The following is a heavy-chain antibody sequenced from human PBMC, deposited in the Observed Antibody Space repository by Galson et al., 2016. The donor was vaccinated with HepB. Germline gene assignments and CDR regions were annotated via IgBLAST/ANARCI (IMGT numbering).Heavy chain of an antibody. CDR1: GFTFSNYA. V-gene: IGHV3-23*01. CDR2: ISGSGNST. Sequence: SLRLSCAASGFTFSNYAMSWVRQAPGKGLEWVSGISGSGNSTYYADSVKGRFTISRDNSNNTLYLQMNSLGAEDTAIYYCAKVRLLIDYWGQGTLVTVSS. J-gene: IGHJ4*02. CDR3: AKVRLLIDY.